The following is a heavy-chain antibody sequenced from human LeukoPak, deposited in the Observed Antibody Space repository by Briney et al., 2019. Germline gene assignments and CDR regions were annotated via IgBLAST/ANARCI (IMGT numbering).Heavy chain of an antibody. J-gene: IGHJ6*03. D-gene: IGHD3-22*01. CDR1: GGSFSGYY. V-gene: IGHV4-34*01. CDR3: ARSWPGVPNYEDYYYYMDV. Sequence: PSETLSLTCAVYGGSFSGYYWSWIRQPPGKGLEWIGEINHSGSTNYNPSLKSRVTISVDTSKNQFSLKLSSVTAADTAVYYCARSWPGVPNYEDYYYYMDVWGKGTTVTVSS. CDR2: INHSGST.